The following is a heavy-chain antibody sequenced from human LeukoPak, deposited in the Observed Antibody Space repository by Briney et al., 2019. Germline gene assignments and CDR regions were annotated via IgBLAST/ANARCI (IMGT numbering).Heavy chain of an antibody. D-gene: IGHD3-10*01. J-gene: IGHJ4*02. CDR3: ARVLLWFGELLHPFDY. V-gene: IGHV7-4-1*02. Sequence: GASVKVSCKASGYTFTSYAMNWVRQAPGQGLEWMGWINTNTGNPTYAQGFTGRFVFSLDTSVSTAYLQISSLKAEDTAVYYCARVLLWFGELLHPFDYWGQGTLVTVSS. CDR2: INTNTGNP. CDR1: GYTFTSYA.